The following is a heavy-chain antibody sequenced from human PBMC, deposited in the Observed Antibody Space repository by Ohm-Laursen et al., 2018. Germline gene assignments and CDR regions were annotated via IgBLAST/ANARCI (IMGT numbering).Heavy chain of an antibody. CDR1: GFTFSDYH. CDR3: ASLKPPLYYYGMDV. J-gene: IGHJ6*02. Sequence: SLRLSCSASGFTFSDYHMSWIRQAPGKGLEWVSYISSSGSTIYYADSVKGRFTISRDNAKNSLYLQMNSLRAEDTAVYYCASLKPPLYYYGMDVWGQGTTVTVSS. V-gene: IGHV3-11*01. CDR2: ISSSGSTI.